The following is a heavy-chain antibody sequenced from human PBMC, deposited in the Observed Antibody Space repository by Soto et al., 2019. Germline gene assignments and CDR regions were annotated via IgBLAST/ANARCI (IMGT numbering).Heavy chain of an antibody. J-gene: IGHJ2*01. V-gene: IGHV3-15*01. CDR2: IKSKTNGGTT. Sequence: EVQLVESGGGVVKPGGSLRLSCAASGFTFSNAWMNWVRQAPGKGLEWVGRIKSKTNGGTTDYAAPVNGSFTISRYDSKTTLYLHMNSLKTEATSFYSYTPVKFAVYTFWYFNLWGRGTMVTVSS. D-gene: IGHD3-16*01. CDR3: TPVKFAVYTFWYFNL. CDR1: GFTFSNAW.